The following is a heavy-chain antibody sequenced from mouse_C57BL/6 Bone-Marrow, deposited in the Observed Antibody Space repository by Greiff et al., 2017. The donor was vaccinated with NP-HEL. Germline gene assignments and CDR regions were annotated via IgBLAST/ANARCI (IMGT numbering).Heavy chain of an antibody. V-gene: IGHV2-3*01. CDR1: GFSLTSYG. CDR3: AKEGGPYGYDRYYFDY. D-gene: IGHD2-2*01. Sequence: VQRVESGPGLVAPSQRLSITCTVSGFSLTSYGVSWVRQPPGKGLEWLGVIWGDGSTNYHSALLSRLSISKDNSKSQVFLKLNSLQTDDTATYYCAKEGGPYGYDRYYFDYWGQGTTLTVSS. J-gene: IGHJ2*01. CDR2: IWGDGST.